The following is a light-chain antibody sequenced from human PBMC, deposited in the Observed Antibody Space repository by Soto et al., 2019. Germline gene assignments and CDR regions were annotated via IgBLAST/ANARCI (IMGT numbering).Light chain of an antibody. Sequence: DIQMTQSPSSLSASVGDRVTITCWASQSISNFLNWYQQKPGKAPELLIYAASSLHSGVPSRFSGSGSGTNFTLTISSLQPEDFATYSCQHSYTTPYTFGQGTKLEIK. CDR2: AAS. CDR1: QSISNF. J-gene: IGKJ2*01. CDR3: QHSYTTPYT. V-gene: IGKV1-39*01.